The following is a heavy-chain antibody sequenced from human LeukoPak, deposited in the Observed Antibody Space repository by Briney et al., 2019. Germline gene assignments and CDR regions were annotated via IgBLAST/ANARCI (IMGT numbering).Heavy chain of an antibody. CDR3: AVGYYYDSSGTSGFEH. CDR1: GGSFSGYY. V-gene: IGHV4-34*01. J-gene: IGHJ1*01. D-gene: IGHD3-22*01. CDR2: INHSGST. Sequence: PSETLSLTCAVYGGSFSGYYWSWIRQPPGKGLEWIGEINHSGSTNYNPSLKSRVTISVDKSKNQFSLKLSSVTAADTAVYYCAVGYYYDSSGTSGFEHWGQGTLVTVSS.